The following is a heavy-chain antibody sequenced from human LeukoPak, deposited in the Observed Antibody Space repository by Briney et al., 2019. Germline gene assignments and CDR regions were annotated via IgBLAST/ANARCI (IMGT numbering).Heavy chain of an antibody. J-gene: IGHJ1*01. CDR3: AYSSGYQQH. V-gene: IGHV4-34*01. Sequence: KPSETLSLTCAVYGGSFSDYCWSWMRQPPGKGREWIGEINHSGSTNYNPSLKSRVTISVDTSKNQFSLKLSSVTAADTAVYYCAYSSGYQQHWGQGTLVTVSS. D-gene: IGHD3-22*01. CDR2: INHSGST. CDR1: GGSFSDYC.